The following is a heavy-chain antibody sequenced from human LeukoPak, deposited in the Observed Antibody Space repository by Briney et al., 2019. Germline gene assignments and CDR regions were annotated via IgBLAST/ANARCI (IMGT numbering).Heavy chain of an antibody. D-gene: IGHD4-23*01. V-gene: IGHV4-38-2*02. J-gene: IGHJ4*02. CDR1: GYSISSGYY. CDR3: ARLQTPLIDY. CDR2: IYHSGST. Sequence: SETLSLTCTVSGYSISSGYYWGWIRQPPGKGLEWIGSIYHSGSTYYNPSLKSRVTISVDTSKNQFSLKLSSVTAADTAVYDCARLQTPLIDYWGQGTLVTVSS.